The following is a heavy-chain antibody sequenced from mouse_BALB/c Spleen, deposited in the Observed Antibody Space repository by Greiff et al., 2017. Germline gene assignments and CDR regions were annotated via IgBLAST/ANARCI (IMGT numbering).Heavy chain of an antibody. Sequence: VQLQQTGPELVKPGASVKISCKASGYSFTDYIMLWVKQSHGKSLEWIGNINPYYGSTSYNLKFKGKATLTVDKSSSTAYMQLNSLTSEDSAVYYCARSDDDYAMDYWGQGTSVTVSS. CDR1: GYSFTDYI. D-gene: IGHD2-12*01. CDR3: ARSDDDYAMDY. J-gene: IGHJ4*01. CDR2: INPYYGST. V-gene: IGHV1-39*01.